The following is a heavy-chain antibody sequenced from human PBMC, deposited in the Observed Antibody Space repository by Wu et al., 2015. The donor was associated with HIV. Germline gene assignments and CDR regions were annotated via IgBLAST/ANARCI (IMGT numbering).Heavy chain of an antibody. CDR3: ARESLLWFGELVPYGMDV. V-gene: IGHV1-2*02. D-gene: IGHD3-10*01. J-gene: IGHJ6*02. Sequence: QVQLVQSGAEVKKPGASVKVSCKASGYTFTGYYMHWVRQAPGQGLEWMGWINPNSGGTNYAQKFQGRVTMTRDTSISTAYMELSRLRSDDTAVYYCARESLLWFGELVPYGMDVWGQGTTVTVSS. CDR1: GYTFTGYY. CDR2: INPNSGGT.